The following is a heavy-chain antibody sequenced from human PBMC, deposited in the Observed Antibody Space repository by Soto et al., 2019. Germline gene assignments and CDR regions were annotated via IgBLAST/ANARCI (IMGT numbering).Heavy chain of an antibody. Sequence: ASVKVSCKASGGTFSSYAISWVRQAPGQGLEWMGGIIPILGSANYAQKFQDRVTITADESTTTTYMELSSLRSEDAAVYYCASRERVDAFDIWGQGTMVTVSS. CDR3: ASRERVDAFDI. J-gene: IGHJ3*02. V-gene: IGHV1-69*13. CDR2: IIPILGSA. D-gene: IGHD1-26*01. CDR1: GGTFSSYA.